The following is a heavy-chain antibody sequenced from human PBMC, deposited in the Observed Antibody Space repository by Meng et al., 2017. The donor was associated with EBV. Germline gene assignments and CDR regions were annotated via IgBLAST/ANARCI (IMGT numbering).Heavy chain of an antibody. CDR2: IYYTGST. V-gene: IGHV4-61*01. CDR1: GGSVNNESYY. D-gene: IGHD4-11*01. Sequence: QVQLQESVPGLGKPSXXPSPHCTVSGGSVNNESYYWGWIRQPPGKGLEYIGYIYYTGSTNYNSSLKSRVTISLDKSKNQFSLKLTSLTAADTAIYYCARGDYTNYPRWFDPWGQGTLVTVSS. CDR3: ARGDYTNYPRWFDP. J-gene: IGHJ5*02.